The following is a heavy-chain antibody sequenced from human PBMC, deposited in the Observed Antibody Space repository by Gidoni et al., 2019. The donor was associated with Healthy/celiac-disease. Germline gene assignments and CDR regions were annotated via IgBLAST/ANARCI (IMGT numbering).Heavy chain of an antibody. J-gene: IGHJ4*02. Sequence: QVQLVESGGGLVKPGGSLRLSCAASGFTFSDYYMGWIRQAPGKGLEWVSYISISGSTIYYADSVKGLFTISRDNAKNSLYLQMNSLRAEYTAVYYCARDRNSYNYYDSSGPNDYWGQGTLVTVSS. CDR3: ARDRNSYNYYDSSGPNDY. V-gene: IGHV3-11*01. CDR1: GFTFSDYY. CDR2: ISISGSTI. D-gene: IGHD3-22*01.